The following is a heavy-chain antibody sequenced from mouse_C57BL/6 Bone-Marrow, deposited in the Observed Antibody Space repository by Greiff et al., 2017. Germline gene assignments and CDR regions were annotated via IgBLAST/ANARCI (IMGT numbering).Heavy chain of an antibody. CDR1: GYTFTSYD. J-gene: IGHJ2*01. CDR3: ARTRDYYGRRYFDY. CDR2: IYPRDGST. Sequence: QVHVKQSGPELVKPGASVKLSCKASGYTFTSYDINWVKQRPGQGLEWIGWIYPRDGSTKYNEKVKGKATLTVDTSSSTAYMELHSLTSEDSAVYFCARTRDYYGRRYFDYWGQGTTLTVSS. V-gene: IGHV1-85*01. D-gene: IGHD1-1*01.